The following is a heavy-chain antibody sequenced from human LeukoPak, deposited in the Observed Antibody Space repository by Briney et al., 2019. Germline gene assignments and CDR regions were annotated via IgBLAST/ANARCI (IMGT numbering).Heavy chain of an antibody. CDR1: GGSFSGYY. CDR3: ARVTYSYGYSVYYYYYYGMDV. D-gene: IGHD5-18*01. CDR2: INHSGST. Sequence: PSETLSLTCAVYGGSFSGYYWSWIRQPPGKGLEWIGEINHSGSTNYNPSLKSRVTISVDTSKNQFSLKLSSVTAADTAVYYCARVTYSYGYSVYYYYYYGMDVWGQGTTVTVSS. V-gene: IGHV4-34*01. J-gene: IGHJ6*02.